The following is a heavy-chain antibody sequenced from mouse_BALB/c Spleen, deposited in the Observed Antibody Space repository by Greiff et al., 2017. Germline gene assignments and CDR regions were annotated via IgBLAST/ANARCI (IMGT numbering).Heavy chain of an antibody. CDR3: ARHYGYGAMDY. CDR2: ISNGGGST. Sequence: DVMLVESGGGLVQPGGSLKLSCAASGFTFSSYTMSWVRQTPEKRLEWVAYISNGGGSTYYPDTVKGRFTISRDNAKNTLYLQMSSLKSEDTAMYYCARHYGYGAMDYWGSRNLSHRLL. V-gene: IGHV5-12-2*01. D-gene: IGHD1-2*01. J-gene: IGHJ4*01. CDR1: GFTFSSYT.